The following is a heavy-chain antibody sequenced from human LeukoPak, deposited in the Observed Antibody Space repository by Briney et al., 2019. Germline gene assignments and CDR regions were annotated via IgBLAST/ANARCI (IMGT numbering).Heavy chain of an antibody. D-gene: IGHD3-16*01. CDR3: ASVGGGSPY. J-gene: IGHJ4*02. CDR1: GYSISSGHF. Sequence: PSETLSLTCTVSGYSISSGHFWSWIRQPPGKGLEWIGSIYDSVSTYYNPSLRSRVSVSADTSKNHFSLELSSVTAADTAVYYCASVGGGSPYWGQGTLVTVSS. CDR2: IYDSVST. V-gene: IGHV4-38-2*02.